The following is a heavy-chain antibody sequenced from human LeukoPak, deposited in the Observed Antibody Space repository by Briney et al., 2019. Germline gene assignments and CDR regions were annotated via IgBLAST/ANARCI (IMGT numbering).Heavy chain of an antibody. D-gene: IGHD3-10*01. CDR1: GITFSSYA. CDR2: ISGSGGST. J-gene: IGHJ4*02. V-gene: IGHV3-23*01. Sequence: GGSLRLSCAASGITFSSYAMSWVRQAPGKGLEWVPAISGSGGSTYYADSVKGRFTISRDNSKNTLYLQMNSLRAEDTAVYYCAKHLYGSGSYQALDYWGQGTLVTVSS. CDR3: AKHLYGSGSYQALDY.